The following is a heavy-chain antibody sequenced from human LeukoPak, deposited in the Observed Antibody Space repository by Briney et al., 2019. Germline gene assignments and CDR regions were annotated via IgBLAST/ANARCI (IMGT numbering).Heavy chain of an antibody. CDR1: GYTFTSYD. D-gene: IGHD2-2*01. CDR3: ARGGPIVVVPAAKNWFDP. Sequence: ASVKVSCTASGYTFTSYDINWVRQATGQGLEWMGWMNPNSGNTGYAQKFQGRVTMTRNTSISIAYMELSSLRSEDTAVYYCARGGPIVVVPAAKNWFDPWGQGTLVTVSS. J-gene: IGHJ5*02. V-gene: IGHV1-8*01. CDR2: MNPNSGNT.